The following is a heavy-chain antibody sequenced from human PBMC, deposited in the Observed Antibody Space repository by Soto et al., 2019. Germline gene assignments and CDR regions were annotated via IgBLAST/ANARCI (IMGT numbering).Heavy chain of an antibody. CDR3: VRGGSNYAS. CDR2: IKPEESKK. Sequence: EVQLVESGGGLVQPGGSLRLSCTASGFTFSDSWMTWVRQAPGKGLEWVARIKPEESKKKYADSGKGRFSISRDNAKNSMYLQMDSLRGEDTAVYYCVRGGSNYASWGQGTLVTVSS. V-gene: IGHV3-7*01. CDR1: GFTFSDSW. J-gene: IGHJ5*02. D-gene: IGHD4-4*01.